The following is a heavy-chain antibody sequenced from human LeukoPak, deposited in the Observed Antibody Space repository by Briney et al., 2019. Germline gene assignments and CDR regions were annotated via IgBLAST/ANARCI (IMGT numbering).Heavy chain of an antibody. Sequence: ASVTVSCKASGGTFSSYAISWVRQAPGQGLEWMGGIIPIFGTANYAQKFQGRVTMTRDTSISTAYMELSRLRSDDTAVYYCARDLERLYPGGAFDIWGQGTMVTVSS. CDR1: GGTFSSYA. D-gene: IGHD3-16*02. CDR3: ARDLERLYPGGAFDI. CDR2: IIPIFGTA. V-gene: IGHV1-69*05. J-gene: IGHJ3*02.